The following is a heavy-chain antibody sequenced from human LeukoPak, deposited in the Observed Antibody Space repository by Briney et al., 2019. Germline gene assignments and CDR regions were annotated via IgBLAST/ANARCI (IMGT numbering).Heavy chain of an antibody. CDR2: INWNGGST. J-gene: IGHJ6*03. Sequence: GGSLRLSCAASGFTFSNAWMSWVRQAPGKGLEWVSGINWNGGSTGYPDSVKGRSTISRDNAKNSLYLQMNSLRAEDTALYYCARSPEDYYYYYMDVWGKGTTVTVSS. D-gene: IGHD1-14*01. V-gene: IGHV3-20*04. CDR3: ARSPEDYYYYYMDV. CDR1: GFTFSNAW.